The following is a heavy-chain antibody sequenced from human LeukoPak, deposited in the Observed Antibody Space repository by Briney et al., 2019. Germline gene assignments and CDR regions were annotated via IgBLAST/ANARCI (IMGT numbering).Heavy chain of an antibody. CDR2: ISGSGDST. V-gene: IGHV3-23*01. J-gene: IGHJ6*02. Sequence: GGSLRLSCTGSGFIFDTHTLTWVRQAPGKGLEWVASISGSGDSTNYGDSVKGRFTNSRDNFKRTVHLEMSNLRADDTAMYYCVRRAAVRGMDFWGLGTTVMVSS. CDR1: GFIFDTHT. CDR3: VRRAAVRGMDF. D-gene: IGHD1-14*01.